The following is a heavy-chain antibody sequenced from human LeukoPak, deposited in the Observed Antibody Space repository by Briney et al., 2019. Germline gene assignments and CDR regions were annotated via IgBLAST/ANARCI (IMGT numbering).Heavy chain of an antibody. CDR2: IYTSGST. J-gene: IGHJ6*02. CDR1: GGSISSYY. CDR3: ASSPAYYYYGMDV. V-gene: IGHV4-4*07. D-gene: IGHD2-2*01. Sequence: PSETLSLTCTVSGGSISSYYWSWIRQPAGKGLEWTGRIYTSGSTNYNPSLKSRVTMSVDTSKNQFSLKLSSVTAADTAVYYCASSPAYYYYGMDVWGQGTTVTVSS.